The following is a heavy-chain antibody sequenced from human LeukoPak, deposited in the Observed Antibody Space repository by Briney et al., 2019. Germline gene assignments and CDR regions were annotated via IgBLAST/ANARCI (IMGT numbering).Heavy chain of an antibody. CDR1: GGSISSYY. D-gene: IGHD7-27*01. V-gene: IGHV4-59*08. Sequence: PSETLSLTSPVSGGSISSYYWSWIRQPAGKGLEWIGYIYYSGSTHYNPSLKSRVTISVDTSKNQFSLKLSSVTAADTAVYYCARSMGKYFDYWGQGTLVTVSS. CDR3: ARSMGKYFDY. J-gene: IGHJ4*02. CDR2: IYYSGST.